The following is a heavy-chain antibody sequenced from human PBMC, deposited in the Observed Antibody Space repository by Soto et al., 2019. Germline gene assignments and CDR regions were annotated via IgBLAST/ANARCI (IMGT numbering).Heavy chain of an antibody. CDR3: ARVDPSVAFDI. V-gene: IGHV1-3*01. Sequence: GASVKVSCKASGYTFTSYAMHWVRQAPGQRLEWMGWINAGNGNTKYSQKFQGRVTITRDTSASTAYMELNSLRAEDTAVYYCARVDPSVAFDIWGQGTMVTVSS. J-gene: IGHJ3*02. CDR1: GYTFTSYA. CDR2: INAGNGNT. D-gene: IGHD6-6*01.